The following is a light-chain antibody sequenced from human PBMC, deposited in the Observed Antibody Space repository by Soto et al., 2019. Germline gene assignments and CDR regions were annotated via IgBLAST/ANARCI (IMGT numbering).Light chain of an antibody. Sequence: QSVLTQPPSVSGAPGQRVTISCTGTKSNIGVGYDVHWYQQIPGTAPKVLIYGNSNRPSGVPDRFSGSKPGTSASLAITGLQAEDEADYYCQSYDNGLGALYVFGTGTKVTVL. J-gene: IGLJ1*01. CDR3: QSYDNGLGALYV. CDR2: GNS. CDR1: KSNIGVGYD. V-gene: IGLV1-40*01.